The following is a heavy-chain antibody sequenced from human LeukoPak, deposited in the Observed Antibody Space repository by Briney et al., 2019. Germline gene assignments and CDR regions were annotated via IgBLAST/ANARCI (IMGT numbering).Heavy chain of an antibody. V-gene: IGHV3-23*01. CDR3: ANDLTGGSYYFAMDV. J-gene: IGHJ6*02. D-gene: IGHD7-27*01. CDR1: GFTFSIYA. CDR2: ISGRGDST. Sequence: GGSLRLSCAASGFTFSIYAMTWVRQAPGKGLEWVSAISGRGDSTYYADSVKGRFTISRDNSKNTLYLQMNNLRAEDTAVYYCANDLTGGSYYFAMDVWGPGTTVTVSS.